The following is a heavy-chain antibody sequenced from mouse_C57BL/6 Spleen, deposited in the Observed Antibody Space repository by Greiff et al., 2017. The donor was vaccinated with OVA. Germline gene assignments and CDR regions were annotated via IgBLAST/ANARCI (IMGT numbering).Heavy chain of an antibody. CDR3: ARYYYGSSYGLWYFDV. D-gene: IGHD1-1*01. J-gene: IGHJ1*03. CDR1: GFTFSSYT. Sequence: EVQRVESGGGLVKPGGSLKLSCAASGFTFSSYTMSWVRQTPEKRLEWVATISGGGGNTYYPDSVKGRFTISRDNAKNTLYLQMSSLRSEDTALYYCARYYYGSSYGLWYFDVWGTGTTVTVSS. CDR2: ISGGGGNT. V-gene: IGHV5-9*01.